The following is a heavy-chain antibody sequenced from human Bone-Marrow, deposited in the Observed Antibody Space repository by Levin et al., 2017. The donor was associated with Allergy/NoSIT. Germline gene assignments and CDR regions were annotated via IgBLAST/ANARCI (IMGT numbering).Heavy chain of an antibody. CDR2: IYSSGVT. CDR1: EFTVCNNY. CDR3: SRKTDSNPPGAY. J-gene: IGHJ4*02. V-gene: IGHV3-53*01. Sequence: GESLKISCAASEFTVCNNYMSWVRQAPGKGLEWVSTIYSSGVTNYADSVKGRFIISRDRSKNTLYLQMNRLRDEDTAVYYCSRKTDSNPPGAYWGQGTLVTVSS. D-gene: IGHD6-13*01.